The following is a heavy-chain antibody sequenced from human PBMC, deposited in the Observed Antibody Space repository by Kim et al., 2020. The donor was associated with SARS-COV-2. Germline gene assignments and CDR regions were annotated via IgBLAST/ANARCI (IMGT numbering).Heavy chain of an antibody. CDR3: ASGVVVAATLFVFGRVWFDP. Sequence: LETLSLTCTVSGVSISSSSYYWGWIRQPPGKGLEWIGSIYYSGSTYYNPSLKSRVTITVDTSKNQFSLKLSSVTAADTAVYYCASGVVVAATLFVFGRVWFDPWGQGTLVTVSS. J-gene: IGHJ5*02. D-gene: IGHD2-15*01. V-gene: IGHV4-39*01. CDR1: GVSISSSSYY. CDR2: IYYSGST.